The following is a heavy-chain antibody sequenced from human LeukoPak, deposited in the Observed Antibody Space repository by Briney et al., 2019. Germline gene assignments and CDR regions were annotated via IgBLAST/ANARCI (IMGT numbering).Heavy chain of an antibody. J-gene: IGHJ5*02. Sequence: GGSLRLSCAASGFTVSSNYMSWVRQAPGKGLEWVSVIYSGGSTYYADSVKGRFTISRDNSKNTLYLQMNSLRAEDTAVYYCARDRCSSTSCHNWFDPWGQRTLVTVSS. CDR1: GFTVSSNY. V-gene: IGHV3-66*02. D-gene: IGHD2-2*01. CDR3: ARDRCSSTSCHNWFDP. CDR2: IYSGGST.